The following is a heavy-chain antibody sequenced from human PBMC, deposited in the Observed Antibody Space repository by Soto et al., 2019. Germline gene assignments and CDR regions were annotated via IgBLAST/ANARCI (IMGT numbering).Heavy chain of an antibody. CDR3: ARCAVLSTTSGGWCNWFDP. D-gene: IGHD2-21*01. CDR1: EFTFINYA. J-gene: IGHJ5*02. Sequence: GWSLRLACTSSEFTFINYAMRWVRQAPGKGLEWVSAISASGAATYYVDSVKGRFTISRDNSKNTLYVQMNSLRAEDTGVYYCARCAVLSTTSGGWCNWFDPWGQGTLVTVSS. V-gene: IGHV3-23*01. CDR2: ISASGAAT.